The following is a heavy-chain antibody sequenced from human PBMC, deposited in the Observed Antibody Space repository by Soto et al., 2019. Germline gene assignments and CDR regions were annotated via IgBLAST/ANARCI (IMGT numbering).Heavy chain of an antibody. Sequence: PGGSLRLSCAASGFTFSTYWMHWVRQAPGKGLVWVSRVNGDGSSTSYADSVKGRFTISRDNAKNTLYLQMNSLGAEDTAVYYFFRELGGALCLISSCGQGTSVTVSS. CDR1: GFTFSTYW. CDR3: FRELGGALCLISS. CDR2: VNGDGSST. V-gene: IGHV3-74*01. J-gene: IGHJ5*02. D-gene: IGHD2-21*01.